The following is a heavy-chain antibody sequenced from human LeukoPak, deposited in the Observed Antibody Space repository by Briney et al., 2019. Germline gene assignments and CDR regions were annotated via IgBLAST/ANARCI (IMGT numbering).Heavy chain of an antibody. J-gene: IGHJ4*02. CDR1: GFTFSSYG. Sequence: GGSLRLSCAASGFTFSSYGMHWVRQAPGRGLEWVSSITAIDGRTYYADSVRGRFTISRDNSKNTVYLQLNSLRAGDTAIYYCTKDRRGPAAGTWYFDSWGQGTLVTVSS. D-gene: IGHD6-13*01. CDR3: TKDRRGPAAGTWYFDS. V-gene: IGHV3-23*01. CDR2: ITAIDGRT.